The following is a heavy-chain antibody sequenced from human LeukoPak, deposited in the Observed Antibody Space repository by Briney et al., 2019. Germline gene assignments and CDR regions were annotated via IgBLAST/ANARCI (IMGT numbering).Heavy chain of an antibody. D-gene: IGHD2-15*01. J-gene: IGHJ4*02. V-gene: IGHV3-30*07. CDR2: ISYDGSNK. CDR3: AKDQRPYCSGGSCYLDY. Sequence: PEGSLRLSCAASGFTFSSYAMHWVRQAPGKGLEWVAVISYDGSNKYYADSVKGRFTISRDNSKNTLYLQMNSLRAEDTAVYYCAKDQRPYCSGGSCYLDYWGQGTLVTVSS. CDR1: GFTFSSYA.